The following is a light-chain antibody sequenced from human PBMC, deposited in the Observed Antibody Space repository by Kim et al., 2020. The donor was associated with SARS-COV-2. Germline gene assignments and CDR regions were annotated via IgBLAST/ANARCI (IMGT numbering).Light chain of an antibody. CDR1: SSDVGSYNY. CDR3: CSYAGSVV. Sequence: SPGQSVTISCTETSSDVGSYNYVSWYQQHTGKAPKLIIYDVTKRPSGVPDRFSGSKSGNTASLTISGLQAEDEADYYCCSYAGSVVFGGGTQLTVL. J-gene: IGLJ2*01. V-gene: IGLV2-11*01. CDR2: DVT.